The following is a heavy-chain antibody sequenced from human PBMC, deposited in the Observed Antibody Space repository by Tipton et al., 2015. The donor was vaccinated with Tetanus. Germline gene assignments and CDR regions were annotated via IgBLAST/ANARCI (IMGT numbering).Heavy chain of an antibody. Sequence: TLSLTCTVSGGSVSGGDYHWSWIRQPPGKGLEWIGYIYRTGSTKYNSSLRDRVTIALDTSKNQFSLKLNSVTAADTAVYYCVRESSSGWFVDYWGQGTVVTVFS. CDR3: VRESSSGWFVDY. CDR2: IYRTGST. D-gene: IGHD6-19*01. J-gene: IGHJ4*02. CDR1: GGSVSGGDYH. V-gene: IGHV4-61*08.